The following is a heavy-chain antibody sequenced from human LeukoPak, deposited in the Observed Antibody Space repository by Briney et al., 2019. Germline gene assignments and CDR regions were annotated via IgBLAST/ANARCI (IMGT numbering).Heavy chain of an antibody. Sequence: SETLSLTCTVSGGSISTFYWSWIRQPPGKGLEWIAYIFYTGNTNYNPSLKGRVTISVDTSKNQFSLKLSSVTAADTAVYYCARHPFSDGFDIWGQGTMVTVSS. CDR1: GGSISTFY. V-gene: IGHV4-59*08. CDR2: IFYTGNT. J-gene: IGHJ3*02. CDR3: ARHPFSDGFDI.